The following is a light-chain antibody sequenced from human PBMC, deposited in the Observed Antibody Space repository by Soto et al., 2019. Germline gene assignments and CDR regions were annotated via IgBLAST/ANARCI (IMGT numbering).Light chain of an antibody. CDR2: GNS. V-gene: IGLV1-40*01. Sequence: QSVLTQPPSVSGAPGQRVTISCSGSSSNIGAGYDVNWYRQLPGTAPKLLIYGNSDRPSGVPDRFSGSKSGTSASLAITGLQAGDEADYFCQSYDRSLRTYVFGTATKVTVL. CDR3: QSYDRSLRTYV. J-gene: IGLJ1*01. CDR1: SSNIGAGYD.